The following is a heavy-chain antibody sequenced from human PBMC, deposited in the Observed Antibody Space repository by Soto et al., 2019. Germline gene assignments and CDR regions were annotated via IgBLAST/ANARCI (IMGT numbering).Heavy chain of an antibody. CDR2: IYYSGST. CDR3: ARAPGATTSIYFDY. CDR1: GGSISSGGYY. Sequence: PSETLSLTCTVSGGSISSGGYYWGWIRQHPGKGLEWIGYIYYSGSTYYNPSLKSRVTISVDTSKNQFSLKLSSVTAADTAVYYCARAPGATTSIYFDYWGQGTLVTVSS. V-gene: IGHV4-31*03. J-gene: IGHJ4*02. D-gene: IGHD1-26*01.